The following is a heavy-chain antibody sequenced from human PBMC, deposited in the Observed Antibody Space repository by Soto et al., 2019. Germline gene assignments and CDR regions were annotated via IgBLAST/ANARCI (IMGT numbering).Heavy chain of an antibody. CDR2: ISSSSSYI. D-gene: IGHD3-22*01. J-gene: IGHJ5*02. CDR1: GFSVSSYS. V-gene: IGHV3-21*01. Sequence: ACCMTLASAASGFSVSSYSMNWVRQAQGKGLEWVSSISSSSSYIYYADSVKGRFTISRDNAKNSLYLQMNSLRAEDTAVYYCARGIRHLWSYDSSGYHSWGQGTLVTVSS. CDR3: ARGIRHLWSYDSSGYHS.